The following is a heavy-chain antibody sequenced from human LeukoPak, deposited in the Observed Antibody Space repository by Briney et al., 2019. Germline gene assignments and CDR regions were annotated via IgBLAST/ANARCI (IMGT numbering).Heavy chain of an antibody. J-gene: IGHJ4*02. CDR2: INQSGSEK. D-gene: IGHD2-2*01. Sequence: GGSIRLSCAASGFSFSSHWMSWVRQIPGKGLECVASINQSGSEKYPADSVKGRFTISRDNAKNSLSLQMNSLRAEDTAVFYCARDPRPFGCSSTDCPRHYFDYWGQGTLVTVSS. V-gene: IGHV3-7*01. CDR3: ARDPRPFGCSSTDCPRHYFDY. CDR1: GFSFSSHW.